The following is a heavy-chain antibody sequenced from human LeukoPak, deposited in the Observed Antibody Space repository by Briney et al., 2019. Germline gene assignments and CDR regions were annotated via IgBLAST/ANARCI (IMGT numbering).Heavy chain of an antibody. Sequence: PGGSLRLSCAASGFTFSSYWMSWVRQAPGKGLEWVAFIRYDGSNKYYVDSVKGRFTISRDNSKNTLYLQMNSLRAEDTAAYYCAKERGVGAGRTYLLLYYFDYWGQGTLVTASS. CDR1: GFTFSSYW. J-gene: IGHJ4*02. V-gene: IGHV3-30*02. CDR3: AKERGVGAGRTYLLLYYFDY. CDR2: IRYDGSNK. D-gene: IGHD6-13*01.